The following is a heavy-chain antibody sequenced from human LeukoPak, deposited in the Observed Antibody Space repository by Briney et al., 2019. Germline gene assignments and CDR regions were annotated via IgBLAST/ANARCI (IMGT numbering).Heavy chain of an antibody. CDR2: ISSSSSYI. V-gene: IGHV3-21*01. CDR1: GFTFSSYS. CDR3: ARVNVLLWFGESSNTYYFDY. D-gene: IGHD3-10*01. Sequence: KPGGSLRLSCAASGFTFSSYSMNWVRQAPGKGLEWVSPISSSSSYIYYADSVKGRFTISRDNAKNSLYLQMNSLRAEDTAVYYCARVNVLLWFGESSNTYYFDYWGQGTLVTVSS. J-gene: IGHJ4*02.